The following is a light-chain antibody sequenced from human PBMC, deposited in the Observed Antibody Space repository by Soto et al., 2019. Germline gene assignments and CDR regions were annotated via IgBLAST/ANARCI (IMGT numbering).Light chain of an antibody. V-gene: IGLV4-69*01. CDR1: SGHSSYA. CDR2: LNSDGCH. J-gene: IGLJ3*02. Sequence: QLVLTQSPSASASLGASVKLTCTLSSGHSSYAIAWHQQQPEKGPRYLMKLNSDGCHSKGDGIPDRFSGFSSGAERYLTISSLQSEDEADYYCQTWGTGIWVFGGGTKLTVL. CDR3: QTWGTGIWV.